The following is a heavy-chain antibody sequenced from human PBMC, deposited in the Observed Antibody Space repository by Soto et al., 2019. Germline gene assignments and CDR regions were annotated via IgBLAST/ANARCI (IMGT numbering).Heavy chain of an antibody. D-gene: IGHD6-13*01. Sequence: QVQLQQWGAGLLKPSETLSLTCAVYGGSFSGYYWSWIRQPPGKGLEWIGETNHSGSTNYNPSLKSRVTISVDTSKNQFSLKLSSVTAADTAVYYCARRCAGVDDSSSWYPNYYYYGMDVWGQGTTVTVSS. CDR2: TNHSGST. CDR1: GGSFSGYY. CDR3: ARRCAGVDDSSSWYPNYYYYGMDV. J-gene: IGHJ6*02. V-gene: IGHV4-34*01.